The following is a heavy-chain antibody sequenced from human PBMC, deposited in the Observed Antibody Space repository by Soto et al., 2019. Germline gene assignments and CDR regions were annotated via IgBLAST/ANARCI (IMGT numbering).Heavy chain of an antibody. CDR1: GYTFTSYD. D-gene: IGHD3-16*01. Sequence: QVQLVQSGAEVKKPGASVKVSCKASGYTFTSYDINWVRQATGQGLEWMGWMNANSGNTGYAQKFQGRVTMTRNTSISPANRELISLRAEETALYYWAREKGGANAYWGQGTRVNVS. CDR2: MNANSGNT. CDR3: AREKGGANAY. J-gene: IGHJ4*02. V-gene: IGHV1-8*01.